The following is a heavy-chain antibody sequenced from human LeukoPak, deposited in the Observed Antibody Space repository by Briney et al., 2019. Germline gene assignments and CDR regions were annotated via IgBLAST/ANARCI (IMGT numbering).Heavy chain of an antibody. J-gene: IGHJ4*02. D-gene: IGHD7-27*01. V-gene: IGHV1-2*02. CDR2: INPQSGDT. Sequence: GASVKVSCKTSGYTFTGYYMQWVRQAPGQGLEWMGWINPQSGDTNYAQKFQGRVTMTWDTSITSVYMELSSLRFDDTAVYYCARGGKSELRTCDHWGQGTLVTVSS. CDR1: GYTFTGYY. CDR3: ARGGKSELRTCDH.